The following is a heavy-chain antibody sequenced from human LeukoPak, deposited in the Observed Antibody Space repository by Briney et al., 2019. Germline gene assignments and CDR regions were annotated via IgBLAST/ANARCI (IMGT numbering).Heavy chain of an antibody. CDR2: ISGYNGNT. CDR1: GYTFTSYD. J-gene: IGHJ3*02. Sequence: GASVKVSCKASGYTFTSYDISWVRQAPGQGLEWMGWISGYNGNTNYAQKLQGRVTMTTNTSTSTVYMELTSLRSEDTAVYYCACLPYAFDIWGQGTMVTVSS. V-gene: IGHV1-18*01. CDR3: ACLPYAFDI.